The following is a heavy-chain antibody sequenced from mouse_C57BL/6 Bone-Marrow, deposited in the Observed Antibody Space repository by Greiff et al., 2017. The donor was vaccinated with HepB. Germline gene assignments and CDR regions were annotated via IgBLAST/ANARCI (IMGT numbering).Heavy chain of an antibody. CDR2: IDPENGDT. J-gene: IGHJ2*01. CDR1: GFNIKDDY. Sequence: EVMLVESGAELVRPGASVKLSCTASGFNIKDDYMHWVKQRPEQGLEWIGWIDPENGDTEYASKFQGKATITADTSSNTAYLQLSSLTSEDTAVYYCTTIIRAYGGQGTTLTVSS. CDR3: TTIIRAY. D-gene: IGHD3-1*01. V-gene: IGHV14-4*01.